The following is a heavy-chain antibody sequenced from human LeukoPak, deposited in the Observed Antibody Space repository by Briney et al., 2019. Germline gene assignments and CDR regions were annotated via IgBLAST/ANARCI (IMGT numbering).Heavy chain of an antibody. D-gene: IGHD3-22*01. J-gene: IGHJ5*02. CDR1: GFTFSSYA. Sequence: GGSLRLSCAASGFTFSSYAMGWVRQAPGKGLAWVSAIGGSGSSTYYADSVKGRFTISRDNSKNTLYLQMNSLRAEDTAVYYCARDSGLGDYYDSPPWFDPWGQGTLVTVSS. CDR3: ARDSGLGDYYDSPPWFDP. V-gene: IGHV3-23*01. CDR2: IGGSGSST.